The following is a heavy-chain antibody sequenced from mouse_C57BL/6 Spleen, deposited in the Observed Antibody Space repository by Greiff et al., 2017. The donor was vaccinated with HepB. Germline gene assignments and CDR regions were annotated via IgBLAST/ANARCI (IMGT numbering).Heavy chain of an antibody. CDR1: GYSITSGYD. Sequence: VQLKESGPGMVKPSQSLSLTCTVTGYSITSGYDWHWIRHFPGNKLEWMGYISYSGSTNYNPSLKSRISITHDTSKNHFFLKLNSVTTEDTATYYCAREGEVLRGYYAMDYWGQGTSVTVSS. J-gene: IGHJ4*01. CDR2: ISYSGST. V-gene: IGHV3-1*01. CDR3: AREGEVLRGYYAMDY. D-gene: IGHD1-1*01.